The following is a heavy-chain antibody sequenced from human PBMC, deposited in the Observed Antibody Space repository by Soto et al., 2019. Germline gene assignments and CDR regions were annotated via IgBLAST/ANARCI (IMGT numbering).Heavy chain of an antibody. CDR1: GGTFSSYA. CDR3: ARGGYSSPYYYYGMDV. J-gene: IGHJ6*02. CDR2: IIPIFGTA. D-gene: IGHD6-13*01. V-gene: IGHV1-69*13. Sequence: SVKVSCKASGGTFSSYAISWVRQAPGQGLEWMGGIIPIFGTANYAQKFQGRVTITADESTSTAYMELSSLRSEDTAVYYCARGGYSSPYYYYGMDVWGQGTTVTVSS.